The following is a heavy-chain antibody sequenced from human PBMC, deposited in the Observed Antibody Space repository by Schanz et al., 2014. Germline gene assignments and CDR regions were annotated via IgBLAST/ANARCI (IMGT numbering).Heavy chain of an antibody. CDR2: IIPILGIA. J-gene: IGHJ4*02. CDR3: ARDRLECGAECYSVEVFEI. D-gene: IGHD2-21*01. V-gene: IGHV1-69*08. Sequence: QVQLVQSGAEVKKPGSPVKVSCKASGGTFNSYTINWVRQAPGQGLEWMGRIIPILGIANYAQKFQGRVTITADRSTSTAYMELSSLRSEDTAVYYCARDRLECGAECYSVEVFEIWGQGTLVIVSS. CDR1: GGTFNSYT.